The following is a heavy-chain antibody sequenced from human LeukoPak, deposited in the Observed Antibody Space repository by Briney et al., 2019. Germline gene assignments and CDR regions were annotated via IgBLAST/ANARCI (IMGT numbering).Heavy chain of an antibody. CDR2: TNRDDSDT. V-gene: IGHV3-74*01. D-gene: IGHD3-22*01. J-gene: IGHJ4*02. Sequence: GGSLRLSCAASGFTSSGYWMHWVRQAPGKGLVWVSRTNRDDSDTSYADSVKGRFTISRDKAKSTLYLQMNSLRVEDTAVYYCARSANYFDTSGQDYWGQGTLVTVSS. CDR1: GFTSSGYW. CDR3: ARSANYFDTSGQDY.